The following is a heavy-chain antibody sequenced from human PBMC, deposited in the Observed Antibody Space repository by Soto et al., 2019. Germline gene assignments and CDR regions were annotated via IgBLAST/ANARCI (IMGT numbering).Heavy chain of an antibody. J-gene: IGHJ4*02. CDR1: GDSISNNAYY. Sequence: QLQLQESGPGLVRPSETLSLTCTVSGDSISNNAYYWGWVRQPPGKGLEWIGSISYSGSTYCKPSLKSRVTISVDTSKKQFSLKLTSVTAADTAVYYCARRVATDVVPNAALDYWGQGTLVTVPS. CDR2: ISYSGST. CDR3: ARRVATDVVPNAALDY. D-gene: IGHD5-18*01. V-gene: IGHV4-39*01.